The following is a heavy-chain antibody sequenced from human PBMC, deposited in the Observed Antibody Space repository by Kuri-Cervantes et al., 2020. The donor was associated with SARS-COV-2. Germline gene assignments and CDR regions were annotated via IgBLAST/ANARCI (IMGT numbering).Heavy chain of an antibody. J-gene: IGHJ3*02. CDR2: FDREDGET. D-gene: IGHD3-10*01. V-gene: IGHV1-24*01. CDR3: AARSIWNTYYRSEDNNDAFDM. CDR1: GYILPELS. Sequence: ASVKVSCKAPGYILPELSLQWVRQVPGKGLEWMGHFDREDGETIYAQNFQDRVTMAEDTSTDTAYMELHSLRPEDTAIYYCAARSIWNTYYRSEDNNDAFDMWGQGTMVTVSS.